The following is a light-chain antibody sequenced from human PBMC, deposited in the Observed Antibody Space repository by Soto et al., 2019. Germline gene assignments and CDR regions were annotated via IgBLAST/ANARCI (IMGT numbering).Light chain of an antibody. J-gene: IGKJ5*01. CDR3: QQYNSYSPLT. CDR2: DAS. CDR1: QNIHTW. Sequence: DIQMTQSPSTLSASIGDRVTITCRASQNIHTWLAWYQQRPGKAPKLLIYDASDLESGVPSRFSGSGSGTEFTLTISGLQPYDFATYYGQQYNSYSPLTFGQGTRLEIK. V-gene: IGKV1-5*01.